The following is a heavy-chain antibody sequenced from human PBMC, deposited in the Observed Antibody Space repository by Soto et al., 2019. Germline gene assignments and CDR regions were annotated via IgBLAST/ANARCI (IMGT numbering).Heavy chain of an antibody. V-gene: IGHV3-23*01. J-gene: IGHJ4*02. D-gene: IGHD5-18*01. CDR3: ARDTQLWRLDS. Sequence: GGSLRLSCAASGFTFSSYPMSWVRQAPGKGLEWVSAISGSGGSTYYADSVKGRFTISRDNSKNTLYLQMNSLRAEDTAVYFCARDTQLWRLDSWGQGTLVTVSS. CDR2: ISGSGGST. CDR1: GFTFSSYP.